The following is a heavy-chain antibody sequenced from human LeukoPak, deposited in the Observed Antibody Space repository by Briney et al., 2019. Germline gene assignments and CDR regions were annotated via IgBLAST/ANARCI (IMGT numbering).Heavy chain of an antibody. J-gene: IGHJ6*03. D-gene: IGHD2-8*01. CDR3: SRAVLMVYGGYYYYLDV. Sequence: ASLKVSSKASRYTLTRFGISTVRQAPGQGLEWMGWISTYNGDTNYAQKLQGRVTMTTDTSTSTAYMELRSLRSDDAVGYYCSRAVLMVYGGYYYYLDVWGKGTTVTVSS. CDR2: ISTYNGDT. V-gene: IGHV1-18*01. CDR1: RYTLTRFG.